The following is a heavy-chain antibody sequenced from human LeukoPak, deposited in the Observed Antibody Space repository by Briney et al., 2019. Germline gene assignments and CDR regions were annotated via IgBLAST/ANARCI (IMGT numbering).Heavy chain of an antibody. CDR2: MYHSGST. J-gene: IGHJ5*02. V-gene: IGHV4-30-2*01. D-gene: IGHD6-13*01. CDR1: GGSISSGGYS. Sequence: SQTLSLTCAVSGGSISSGGYSWSWIRQPPGKGLEWIGNMYHSGSTYYNPSLQSRVTISVDRSKNEFSLKLSSVTAADTAVYYCARSYEQHFPTGFDPWGQGTLVTVSS. CDR3: ARSYEQHFPTGFDP.